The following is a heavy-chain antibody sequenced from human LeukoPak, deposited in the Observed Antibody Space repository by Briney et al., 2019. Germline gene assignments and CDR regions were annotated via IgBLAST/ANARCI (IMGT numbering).Heavy chain of an antibody. J-gene: IGHJ4*02. CDR3: ARDLNWETY. CDR2: IKTDGSLT. D-gene: IGHD7-27*01. CDR1: GFTFSSYW. V-gene: IGHV3-7*01. Sequence: GGSLRLSCVASGFTFSSYWMTWVRQAPGKGLEWVANIKTDGSLTYYVDSVKGRFTISRDNAKISLYRQMNSLRAEDTAVYYCARDLNWETYWGQGTLVSVSS.